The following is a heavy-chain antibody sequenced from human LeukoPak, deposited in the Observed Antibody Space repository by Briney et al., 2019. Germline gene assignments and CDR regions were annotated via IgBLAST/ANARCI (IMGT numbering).Heavy chain of an antibody. CDR1: GGTFSSYA. V-gene: IGHV1-69*13. D-gene: IGHD3-3*01. J-gene: IGHJ4*02. CDR2: IIPIFGTA. CDR3: ASPPKKILRFLEWYYFDY. Sequence: SVKVSCKASGGTFSSYAISWVRQAPGQGLEWMGGIIPIFGTANYAQKFQGRVTFTADESTSTAYMELSSLRSEGTAVYYCASPPKKILRFLEWYYFDYWGQGTLVTVSS.